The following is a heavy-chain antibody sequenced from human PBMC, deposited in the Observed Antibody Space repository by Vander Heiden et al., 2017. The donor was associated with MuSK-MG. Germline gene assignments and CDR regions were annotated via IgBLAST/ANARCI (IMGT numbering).Heavy chain of an antibody. D-gene: IGHD1-1*01. CDR1: GFTFDDYA. Sequence: EVQLVESGGGLVQPGRSLRLSCAASGFTFDDYAMHWGRQAPGKGLEWVSGSSWNSGSIGYADSVKGRFTSSRDNAKNSLYLQRNSLRAEDTALYYCAKGGTGRDYYYYYMDVWGKGTTVTVSS. J-gene: IGHJ6*03. CDR2: SSWNSGSI. V-gene: IGHV3-9*01. CDR3: AKGGTGRDYYYYYMDV.